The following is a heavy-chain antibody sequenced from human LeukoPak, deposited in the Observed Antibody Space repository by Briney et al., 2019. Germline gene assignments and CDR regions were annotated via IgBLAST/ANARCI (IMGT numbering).Heavy chain of an antibody. J-gene: IGHJ6*03. CDR2: INHSGNT. CDR1: DGSFSDYY. CDR3: ASLGPVPYYYDSSGYYYRAYYYYYMDV. V-gene: IGHV4-34*01. Sequence: SETLSLTCGVYDGSFSDYYWSWIRQPPGKGLEWIGEINHSGNTNYNPSLKSRVTISVDTSKNQFSLKLSSVTAADTAVYYCASLGPVPYYYDSSGYYYRAYYYYYMDVWGKGTTVTVSS. D-gene: IGHD3-22*01.